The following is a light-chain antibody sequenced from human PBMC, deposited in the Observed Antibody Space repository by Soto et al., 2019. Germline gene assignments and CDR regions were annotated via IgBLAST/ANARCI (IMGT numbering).Light chain of an antibody. J-gene: IGKJ2*01. CDR3: HQYGSSPYT. CDR1: QSVSNSF. Sequence: EIVLTLSPATLSLSPGERATLSCRASQSVSNSFLAWYQQKPGQTPRLLMYGASSRPTGIPDRFSGSESGTDFTLTITRLEPEDFAVYYCHQYGSSPYTFGQGTKLEIK. CDR2: GAS. V-gene: IGKV3-20*01.